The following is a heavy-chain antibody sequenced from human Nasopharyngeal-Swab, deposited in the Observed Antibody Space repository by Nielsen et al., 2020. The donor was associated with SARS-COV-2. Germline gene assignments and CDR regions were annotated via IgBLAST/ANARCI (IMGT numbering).Heavy chain of an antibody. CDR1: GFTFSGYF. CDR3: ARVDKGPFDH. Sequence: SVKVSCKASGFTFSGYFIHWVRQAPGQGLEWMGWISPKNGGTDYAQKFLGRVTLTTDTSITTAYMEMRGLKSDDTAVYYCARVDKGPFDHWGQGALVTVSS. D-gene: IGHD3-9*01. J-gene: IGHJ4*02. V-gene: IGHV1-2*02. CDR2: ISPKNGGT.